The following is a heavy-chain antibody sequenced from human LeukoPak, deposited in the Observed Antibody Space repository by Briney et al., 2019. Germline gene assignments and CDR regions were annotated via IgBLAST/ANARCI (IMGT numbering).Heavy chain of an antibody. Sequence: PSETLSLTCTVSGGSISSGGSYWSWIRQHPGKGLEWIGYIYYSGSTYYNPSLKSRVTISVDTSKNQFSLKLSSVTAADTAVYYCARGTGDPHFDYWGQGTLVTVSS. J-gene: IGHJ4*02. CDR3: ARGTGDPHFDY. CDR1: GGSISSGGSY. D-gene: IGHD7-27*01. V-gene: IGHV4-31*03. CDR2: IYYSGST.